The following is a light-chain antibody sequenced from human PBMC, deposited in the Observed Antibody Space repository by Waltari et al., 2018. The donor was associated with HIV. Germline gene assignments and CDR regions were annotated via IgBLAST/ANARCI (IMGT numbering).Light chain of an antibody. CDR3: LQSSTFPYT. Sequence: EIVLTQSPDFQSVTPRERVTITCRASQNIGTSLHWYQKKPNQSPRLLIKFASQSFSGVPSRFSGSGSGTDFTLTINSLEPEDAATYYCLQSSTFPYTFGQGTKLEIK. V-gene: IGKV6-21*01. J-gene: IGKJ2*01. CDR1: QNIGTS. CDR2: FAS.